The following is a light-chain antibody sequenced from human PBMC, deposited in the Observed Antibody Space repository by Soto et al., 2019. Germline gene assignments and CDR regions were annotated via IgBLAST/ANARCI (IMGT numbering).Light chain of an antibody. J-gene: IGKJ1*01. Sequence: DIPMTQSPSALSGSVGDRVTITCRASQPISSWLAWYQQKPGKAPKLLIYKASTLKSGVPSRFSGSGSGTEFTLTISSLQPDDFATYYCQHYNSYSEAFGEGTKVELK. CDR2: KAS. CDR3: QHYNSYSEA. V-gene: IGKV1-5*03. CDR1: QPISSW.